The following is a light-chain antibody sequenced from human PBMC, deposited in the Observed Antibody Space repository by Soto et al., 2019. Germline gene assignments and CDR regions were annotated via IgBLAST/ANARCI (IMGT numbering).Light chain of an antibody. CDR2: ASS. Sequence: DIQMTQSPSSVSASVGDRVTIACRAGQSVRSYLNWYQQKPGKAPNLLIYASSTLQSGVPSRFSGGGSGTDFTLTISSLQPEDFATYYCQPSYTSPLTFGGGTKVEI. CDR3: QPSYTSPLT. CDR1: QSVRSY. J-gene: IGKJ4*01. V-gene: IGKV1-39*01.